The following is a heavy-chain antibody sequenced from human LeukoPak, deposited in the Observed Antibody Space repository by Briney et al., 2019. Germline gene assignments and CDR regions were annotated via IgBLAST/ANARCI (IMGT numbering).Heavy chain of an antibody. CDR2: IIDTGHTI. J-gene: IGHJ4*02. CDR1: VFTFRSCS. CDR3: ARAYNYGSGTYRALAY. Sequence: PGGSLRLSCAASVFTFRSCSLKWVREVPGRGLEWVSYIIDTGHTIHYADAVMGRFTISRDKARDSLYLQRNSLTVEDTAVYYCARAYNYGSGTYRALAYWGQGTLVTVSS. D-gene: IGHD3-10*01. V-gene: IGHV3-48*01.